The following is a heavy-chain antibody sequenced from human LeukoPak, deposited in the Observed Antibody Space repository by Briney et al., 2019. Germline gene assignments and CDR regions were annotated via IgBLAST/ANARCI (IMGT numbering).Heavy chain of an antibody. J-gene: IGHJ4*02. CDR2: ISYDGSNK. D-gene: IGHD4-17*01. CDR3: ARDLDYGDYVRPIDY. Sequence: GGSLRLSCAASGFTFSSYAMHWVRQAPGKGLEWVAVISYDGSNKYYADSVKGRFTISRDNSKNTLYLQMNGLRAEDTAVYYCARDLDYGDYVRPIDYWGQGTLVTVSS. V-gene: IGHV3-30*04. CDR1: GFTFSSYA.